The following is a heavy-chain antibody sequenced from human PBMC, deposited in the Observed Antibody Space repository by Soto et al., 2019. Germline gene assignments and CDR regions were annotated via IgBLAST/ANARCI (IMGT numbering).Heavy chain of an antibody. Sequence: GGSLRLSCAASGFTFSSYAMSWVRQAPGKGLEWVSAISGSGGSTYYADSVKGRFTISRDNSKNTLYLQMNSLRAEDTAVYYCAKPLNIVVVVAAAYFDYWGQGTLVTVSS. V-gene: IGHV3-23*01. J-gene: IGHJ4*02. CDR3: AKPLNIVVVVAAAYFDY. CDR2: ISGSGGST. D-gene: IGHD2-15*01. CDR1: GFTFSSYA.